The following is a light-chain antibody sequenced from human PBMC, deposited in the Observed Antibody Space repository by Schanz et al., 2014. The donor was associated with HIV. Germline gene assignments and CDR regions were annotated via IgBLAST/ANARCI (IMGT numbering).Light chain of an antibody. CDR2: DVT. V-gene: IGLV2-14*01. Sequence: QSALTQPASVSGSPGQSITISCTGTSSDVGGYKYVSWYQQYPGKVPKLIIYDVTYRPSGISNRFSGSKSGYTASLTISGLQADDEADYYCSSYTTSSTLVFGGGTKLTVL. CDR1: SSDVGGYKY. CDR3: SSYTTSSTLV. J-gene: IGLJ2*01.